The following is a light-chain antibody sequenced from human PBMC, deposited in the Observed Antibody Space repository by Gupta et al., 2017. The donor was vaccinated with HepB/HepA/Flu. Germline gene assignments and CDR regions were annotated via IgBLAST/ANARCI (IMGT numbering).Light chain of an antibody. CDR1: QSLLHSNGYNY. Sequence: DLVMTQSPLSLPVTPGDRASISCRSSQSLLHSNGYNYLDWYLQKPGQSPHLLIYLCSNRAAGVPDRFSGSGSCTDFTLKIIRGEAEDVGVYYCIQALQTLMCSFGQGTKLEIK. CDR3: IQALQTLMCS. V-gene: IGKV2-28*01. J-gene: IGKJ2*04. CDR2: LCS.